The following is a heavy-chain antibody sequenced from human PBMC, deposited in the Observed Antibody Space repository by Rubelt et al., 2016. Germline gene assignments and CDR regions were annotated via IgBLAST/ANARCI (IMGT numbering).Heavy chain of an antibody. J-gene: IGHJ4*02. Sequence: QVQLVQSGAEVKKPGASVKVSCKASGYTFTSYAMHWVRQAPGQRLEWMGWINAGNGNTKYSQKFTGRVTITGDTSASTAYMELSSLRSEDTAVYYCARDIYSGSYYGYWGQGTLVTVSS. CDR2: INAGNGNT. V-gene: IGHV1-3*01. D-gene: IGHD1-26*01. CDR1: GYTFTSYA. CDR3: ARDIYSGSYYGY.